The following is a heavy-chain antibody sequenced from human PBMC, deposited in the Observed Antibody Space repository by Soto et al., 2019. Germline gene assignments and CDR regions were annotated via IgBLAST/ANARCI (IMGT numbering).Heavy chain of an antibody. Sequence: GGSLRLSCAASGFTFSDRYMSWIRQAPAKGLEWVSYISRSGSVIYYADSVKGRFTISRDDAKNSLYLQMNSLRADDTAVYYCXSDYYSVDLGYWGQGTLVTVSS. CDR1: GFTFSDRY. D-gene: IGHD3-22*01. CDR3: XSDYYSVDLGY. CDR2: ISRSGSVI. V-gene: IGHV3-11*01. J-gene: IGHJ4*02.